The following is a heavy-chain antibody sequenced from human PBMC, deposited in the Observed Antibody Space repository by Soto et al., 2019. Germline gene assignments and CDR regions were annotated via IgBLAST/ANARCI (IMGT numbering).Heavy chain of an antibody. CDR3: ARGPLAYSGYVRWVYYMDV. CDR2: MNPNSGNT. V-gene: IGHV1-8*01. D-gene: IGHD5-12*01. J-gene: IGHJ6*03. CDR1: GYTFTSYD. Sequence: ASVKVSCKASGYTFTSYDINWVRQATGQGLEWMGWMNPNSGNTGYAQKFQGRVTMTRNTSISTAYMELSSLRSEDTAVYYCARGPLAYSGYVRWVYYMDVWGKGTTVTVSS.